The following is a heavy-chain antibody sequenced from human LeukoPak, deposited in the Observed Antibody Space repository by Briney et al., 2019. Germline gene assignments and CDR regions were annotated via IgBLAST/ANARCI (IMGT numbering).Heavy chain of an antibody. CDR1: GGSISSSSYY. CDR2: FSYSGSS. D-gene: IGHD3-10*01. CDR3: ARLWFGDPNWFDP. V-gene: IGHV4-39*07. Sequence: PSETLSLTCTVAGGSISSSSYYWGWIRQSPGKGLEWIGSFSYSGSSYYNPSLKSRVTISVDTSKNQFSLKLNSVTAADAAVYYCARLWFGDPNWFDPWGQGTLVTVSS. J-gene: IGHJ5*02.